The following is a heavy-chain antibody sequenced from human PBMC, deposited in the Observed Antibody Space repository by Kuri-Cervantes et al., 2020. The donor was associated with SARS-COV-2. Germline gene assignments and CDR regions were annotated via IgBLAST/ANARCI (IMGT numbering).Heavy chain of an antibody. J-gene: IGHJ4*02. CDR2: IYSGGSST. Sequence: GGSLRLSCAASGFTFRSYAMSWVRQALGKGLEWVSVIYSGGSSTYYADSVKGRFTISRDNSKNTLYLQMNSLRAEDTAVYYCAKLGSRRHYEDWGQGTLVTVSS. V-gene: IGHV3-23*03. CDR3: AKLGSRRHYED. D-gene: IGHD4-17*01. CDR1: GFTFRSYA.